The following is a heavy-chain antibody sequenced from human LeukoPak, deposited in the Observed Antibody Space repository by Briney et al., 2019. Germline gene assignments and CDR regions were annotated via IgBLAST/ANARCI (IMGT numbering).Heavy chain of an antibody. CDR2: IYYSGST. D-gene: IGHD2-2*01. CDR3: AREIVVVPGNDY. Sequence: PSETLSLTCTVSGGSISNYYWIWIRQPPGKGLEWIGYIYYSGSTDYNPSLKSRVAISVDTSKNQISLKLSSVTAADTAVYYCAREIVVVPGNDYWGQGTLVTVSS. J-gene: IGHJ4*02. V-gene: IGHV4-59*01. CDR1: GGSISNYY.